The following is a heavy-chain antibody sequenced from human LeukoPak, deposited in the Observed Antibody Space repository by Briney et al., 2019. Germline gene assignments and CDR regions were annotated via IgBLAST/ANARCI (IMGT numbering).Heavy chain of an antibody. CDR2: FYYSGST. Sequence: SETLSLTCAVYGGSFSGYYWSWIRQPPGKGLEWIGYFYYSGSTNYNPSLKSRVTISVDTSKNQFSLKLSSVTAADTAVYYCARDPDGDGYTGYDYWGQGTLVTVSS. CDR1: GGSFSGYY. V-gene: IGHV4-59*01. J-gene: IGHJ4*02. D-gene: IGHD5-24*01. CDR3: ARDPDGDGYTGYDY.